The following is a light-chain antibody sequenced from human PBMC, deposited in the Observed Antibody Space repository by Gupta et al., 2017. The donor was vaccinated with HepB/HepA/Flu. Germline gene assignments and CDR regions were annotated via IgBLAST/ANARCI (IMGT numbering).Light chain of an antibody. J-gene: IGLJ2*01. V-gene: IGLV1-40*01. CDR3: QSYDSSHVV. CDR2: GNS. Sequence: QSVLTQPPSVSGAPGPRVTISCTGSSSNIGAGYDLHWYQQLPGTAPKLLINGNSNRPSVVPDRFSGSKSGTSASLAITVLHAEDEADYYCQSYDSSHVVFGGGTKLTVL. CDR1: SSNIGAGYD.